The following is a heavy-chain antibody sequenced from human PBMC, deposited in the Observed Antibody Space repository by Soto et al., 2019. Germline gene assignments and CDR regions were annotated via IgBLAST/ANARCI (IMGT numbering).Heavy chain of an antibody. V-gene: IGHV1-3*05. Sequence: QVQFVQSGAEEKKPGASVKVSCKASGYTFSKYAIHWVRQAPAQRLEWLGWINSGNGNTKYSQTFQGRVTITRDTFASTAYMELSSLRSEDTAVYYCARVGQWGGMDVWGQGTTVTVSS. J-gene: IGHJ6*02. CDR2: INSGNGNT. CDR1: GYTFSKYA. D-gene: IGHD1-26*01. CDR3: ARVGQWGGMDV.